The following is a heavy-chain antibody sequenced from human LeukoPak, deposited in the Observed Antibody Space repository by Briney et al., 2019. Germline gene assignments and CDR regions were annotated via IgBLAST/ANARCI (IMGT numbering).Heavy chain of an antibody. D-gene: IGHD5-18*01. CDR3: ASELGYGWVSYFDY. CDR2: ISWNSGSI. V-gene: IGHV3-9*01. CDR1: GFTFDDYA. Sequence: GRSLRLSCAASGFTFDDYAMHWVRQAPGKGLEWVSGISWNSGSIGYADSVKGRFTISRDNAKNSLYLQMNSLRAEDTAVYYCASELGYGWVSYFDYWGQGTLVTVSS. J-gene: IGHJ4*02.